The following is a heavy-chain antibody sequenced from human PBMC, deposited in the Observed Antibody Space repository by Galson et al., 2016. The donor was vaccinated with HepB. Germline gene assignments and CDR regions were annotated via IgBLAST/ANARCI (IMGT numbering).Heavy chain of an antibody. Sequence: SLRLSCAASGFIFSNFAMNWVRQAPGKGLEWVSTITGRGGNTYYTDSVKGRFTISRDNSKNTLYLQMNILRAEDTALYYCAITTPTDAIVLPGSSHFWGQGTLVAVSS. D-gene: IGHD2/OR15-2a*01. CDR3: AITTPTDAIVLPGSSHF. CDR1: GFIFSNFA. V-gene: IGHV3-23*01. CDR2: ITGRGGNT. J-gene: IGHJ4*02.